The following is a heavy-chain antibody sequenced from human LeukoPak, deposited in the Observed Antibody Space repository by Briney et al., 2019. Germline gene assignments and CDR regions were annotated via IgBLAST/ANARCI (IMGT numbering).Heavy chain of an antibody. CDR2: IIGSSGDT. Sequence: GGSLRLSCAASGFRFSNFAMSWVRQAPGKGLEWVSLIIGSSGDTLYADSVKGRFTISRDISKNRLYLQMNSLRAEDTALYYCAKGAYDYIEMGYFDDWGQGTLVTVSS. V-gene: IGHV3-23*01. J-gene: IGHJ4*02. CDR3: AKGAYDYIEMGYFDD. CDR1: GFRFSNFA. D-gene: IGHD5-12*01.